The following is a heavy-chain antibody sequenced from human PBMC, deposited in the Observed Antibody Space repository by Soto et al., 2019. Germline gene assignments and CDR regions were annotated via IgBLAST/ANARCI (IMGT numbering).Heavy chain of an antibody. V-gene: IGHV1-58*02. CDR1: GFTFTSSA. CDR2: IVVGSGNT. J-gene: IGHJ3*02. CDR3: AADYYDSSGYPDDAFDI. D-gene: IGHD3-22*01. Sequence: SVKVSCKASGFTFTSSAMQWVRQARGQRLEWIGWIVVGSGNTNYAQKFQERVTITRDMSTSTAYMELSSLRSEDTAVYYCAADYYDSSGYPDDAFDIWGQGTMVTVSS.